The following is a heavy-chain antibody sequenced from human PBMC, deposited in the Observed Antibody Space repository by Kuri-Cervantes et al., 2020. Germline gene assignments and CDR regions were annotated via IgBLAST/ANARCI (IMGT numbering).Heavy chain of an antibody. J-gene: IGHJ4*02. CDR1: GFTFSSYS. CDR2: ISSSSSYI. D-gene: IGHD5-12*01. CDR3: ARGEWLRFGMYYFDY. Sequence: GESLKISCAASGFTFSSYSVNWVRQAPGKGLEWVSSISSSSSYIYYADSVKGRFTISRDNAKNSLYLQMNSLRAEDTAVYYCARGEWLRFGMYYFDYWGQGTLVTVSS. V-gene: IGHV3-21*01.